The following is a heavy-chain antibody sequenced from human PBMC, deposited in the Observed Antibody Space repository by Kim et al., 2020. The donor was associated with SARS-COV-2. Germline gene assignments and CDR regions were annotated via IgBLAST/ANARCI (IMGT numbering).Heavy chain of an antibody. CDR3: AKRGQPLMNFDY. V-gene: IGHV3-23*01. J-gene: IGHJ4*02. D-gene: IGHD3-16*01. Sequence: GGSLRLSCAASGFPFSSYAMSWVRQAPGKGLEWVSTISSTGGDTYYADSMKVRFTISRDNSKNTLYLQVNSLRAEDTAVYYCAKRGQPLMNFDYWGQGTLVAVSS. CDR2: ISSTGGDT. CDR1: GFPFSSYA.